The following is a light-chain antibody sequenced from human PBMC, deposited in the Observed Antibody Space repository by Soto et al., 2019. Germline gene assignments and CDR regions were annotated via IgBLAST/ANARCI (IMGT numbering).Light chain of an antibody. Sequence: DILMTQSPDSLAVSLGERATINCKSSPSVLYSSNNKNYLAWYQQKPGQPPKLLIYWASTRESGVPDRFSGSGSGTDFTLTISSLQAEDVAVYYCQQYYSTPLTFGGGTKVDIK. CDR2: WAS. CDR3: QQYYSTPLT. CDR1: PSVLYSSNNKNY. J-gene: IGKJ4*01. V-gene: IGKV4-1*01.